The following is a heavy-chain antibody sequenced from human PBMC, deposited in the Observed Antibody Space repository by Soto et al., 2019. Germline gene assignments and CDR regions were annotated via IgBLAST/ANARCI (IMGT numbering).Heavy chain of an antibody. Sequence: VNLSRKTSVWSNSRYPISRLRQTPGQGLEWMGGIIPIFGTANYAQKFQGRVTITADESTSTAYMELSSLRSEDTAVYYCAIYLSVRGWLQYVSDYYDGMDVWGQGITFTVSS. D-gene: IGHD3-10*02. CDR2: IIPIFGTA. CDR3: AIYLSVRGWLQYVSDYYDGMDV. J-gene: IGHJ6*02. CDR1: VWSNSRYP. V-gene: IGHV1-69*13.